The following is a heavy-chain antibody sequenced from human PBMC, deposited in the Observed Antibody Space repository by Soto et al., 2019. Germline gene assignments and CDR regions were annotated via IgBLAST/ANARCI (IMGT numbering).Heavy chain of an antibody. CDR1: GYSFTSYW. D-gene: IGHD3-22*01. CDR2: IYPGDSDT. Sequence: PGESLKISCKGSGYSFTSYWIGWVRQMPGKGLEWMGIIYPGDSDTRYSPSFQGQVTISADKSISTAYLQWSSLKASDTAMYYCARRWAPRRARRSDYYDSSGYPPFDYWGQGTLVTVSS. J-gene: IGHJ4*02. CDR3: ARRWAPRRARRSDYYDSSGYPPFDY. V-gene: IGHV5-51*01.